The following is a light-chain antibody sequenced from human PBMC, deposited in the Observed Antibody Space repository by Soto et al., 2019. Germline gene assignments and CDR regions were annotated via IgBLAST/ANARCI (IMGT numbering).Light chain of an antibody. V-gene: IGKV1-12*01. CDR2: SAT. CDR1: QGISSW. J-gene: IGKJ2*01. CDR3: QQSYSIPHT. Sequence: DIQMTQSPSSVSASVGDRVTITCRASQGISSWLAWYQQKPGKAPRLLIYSATNLYSGVPSRFSGSDAVTDFTLTISSLQPEDFATYFCQQSYSIPHTFGQGTKVDIK.